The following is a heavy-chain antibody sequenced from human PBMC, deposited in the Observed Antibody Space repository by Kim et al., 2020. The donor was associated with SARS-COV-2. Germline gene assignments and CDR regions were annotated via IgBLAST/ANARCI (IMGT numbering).Heavy chain of an antibody. CDR3: ASGYGDSHDAFDI. J-gene: IGHJ3*02. D-gene: IGHD4-17*01. Sequence: ESGRGRFTISSDNSKNTLYLHMNSRRAADTAVYYCASGYGDSHDAFDIWGQGTMVTVSS. V-gene: IGHV3-30*07.